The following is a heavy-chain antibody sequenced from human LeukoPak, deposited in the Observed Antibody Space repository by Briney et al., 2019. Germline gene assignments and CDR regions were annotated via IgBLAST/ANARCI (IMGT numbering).Heavy chain of an antibody. CDR1: GFTFSSYS. CDR2: ISSSSSYI. V-gene: IGHV3-21*01. D-gene: IGHD3-22*01. CDR3: ARAIEGNYYDSSGYPRGY. J-gene: IGHJ4*02. Sequence: GGSLRLSCAASGFTFSSYSVNWVRQAPGKGLEWVSSISSSSSYIYYADSVKGRFTISRDNAKNSLYLQMNSLRAEDTAVYYCARAIEGNYYDSSGYPRGYWGQGTLVTVSS.